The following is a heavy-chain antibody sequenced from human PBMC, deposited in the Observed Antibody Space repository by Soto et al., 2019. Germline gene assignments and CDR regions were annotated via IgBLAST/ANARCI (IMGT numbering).Heavy chain of an antibody. CDR2: TRNKANSYTT. Sequence: EVQLVESGGGLVQPGGSLRLSCAASGFTFSDHYMDWVRQAPGKGLEWVGRTRNKANSYTTEYAASVKGRFTISRDDSKKSQYLQMNSLKTEDTAVYYCARSGYCTNGVCQFDYWGQGTLVTVSS. V-gene: IGHV3-72*01. CDR3: ARSGYCTNGVCQFDY. D-gene: IGHD2-8*01. J-gene: IGHJ4*02. CDR1: GFTFSDHY.